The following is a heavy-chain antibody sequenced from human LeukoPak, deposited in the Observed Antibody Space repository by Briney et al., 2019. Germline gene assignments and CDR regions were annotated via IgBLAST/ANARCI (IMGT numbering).Heavy chain of an antibody. CDR3: ARAGSYYYDSSPGY. J-gene: IGHJ4*02. D-gene: IGHD3-22*01. CDR2: ISSSGSTI. Sequence: GGSLRLSCAASGFTFSDYYMSWIRQAPGKGLEWVAYISSSGSTIYYADSVKGRFTISRDNAKNSLYLQMNSLRAEDTAVYYCARAGSYYYDSSPGYWGQGTLVTVSS. CDR1: GFTFSDYY. V-gene: IGHV3-11*01.